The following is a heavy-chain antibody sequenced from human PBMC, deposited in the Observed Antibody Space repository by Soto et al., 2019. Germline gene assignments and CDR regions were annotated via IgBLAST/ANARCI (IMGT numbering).Heavy chain of an antibody. CDR3: AKDSGYNYGYFRWFDP. J-gene: IGHJ5*02. V-gene: IGHV4-59*01. Sequence: SETLSLTCTVSGGSISNYYWSWIRQPPGSGLEWIGHIFYSGSTNYNPALKSRFTISVDTSKSQFSLKLSSVTAADTAVYYCAKDSGYNYGYFRWFDPWGQGTLVTVS. CDR1: GGSISNYY. CDR2: IFYSGST. D-gene: IGHD5-18*01.